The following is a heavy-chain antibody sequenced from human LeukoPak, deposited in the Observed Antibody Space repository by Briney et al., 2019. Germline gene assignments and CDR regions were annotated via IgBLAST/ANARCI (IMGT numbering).Heavy chain of an antibody. CDR3: ARDYIAMLGRNAFDI. D-gene: IGHD3-10*02. J-gene: IGHJ3*02. V-gene: IGHV3-48*01. CDR2: ISSDSSGI. CDR1: GFTFSGYA. Sequence: GGSLRLSCAASGFTFSGYALNWVRQASGKGLEWGSYISSDSSGIYYADSVKGRFTISRDNAKNSLHLQMNNLRAEDTAVYYCARDYIAMLGRNAFDIWGQGTMVTVSS.